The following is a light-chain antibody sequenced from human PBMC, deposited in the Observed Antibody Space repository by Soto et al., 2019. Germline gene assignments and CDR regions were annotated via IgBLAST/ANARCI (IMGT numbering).Light chain of an antibody. V-gene: IGKV3-20*01. CDR1: QSVSNNY. CDR2: GAS. CDR3: QQYGGAPRT. Sequence: EIVLSQSPGTLSLSPGERATLSCRASQSVSNNYLAWYQQKPGQAPRLLIYGASNRATGIPDRFSGSGSGTDFTLTISRLEPEDSAVYYCQQYGGAPRTFGQGTKVDIK. J-gene: IGKJ1*01.